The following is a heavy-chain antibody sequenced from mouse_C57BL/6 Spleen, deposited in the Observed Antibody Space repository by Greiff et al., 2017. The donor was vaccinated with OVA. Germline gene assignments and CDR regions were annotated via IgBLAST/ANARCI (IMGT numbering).Heavy chain of an antibody. CDR1: GYSITSGYY. V-gene: IGHV3-6*01. CDR2: ISYDGSN. J-gene: IGHJ4*01. CDR3: ARALDYAMDY. Sequence: ESGPGLVKPSQSLSLTCSVTGYSITSGYYWNWIRQFPGNKLEWMGYISYDGSNNYNPSLKNRISITRDTSKNQFFLKLNSVTTEDTATYYCARALDYAMDYWGQGTSVTVSS.